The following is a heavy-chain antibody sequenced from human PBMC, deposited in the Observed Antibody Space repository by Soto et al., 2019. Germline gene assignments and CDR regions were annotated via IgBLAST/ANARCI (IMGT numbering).Heavy chain of an antibody. CDR3: NSYPDFWGGHTPL. J-gene: IGHJ4*02. V-gene: IGHV3-15*07. D-gene: IGHD3-3*01. Sequence: EVQLVESGGGLVQPGGSLRLSCAASGFSITNTWMHWVRQAPGKGLEWVGGVKSKADGGTADYAAPVKGRFTVSRDESKNTQYLQMNSLKMEDTAVYNSNSYPDFWGGHTPLWGQGTLVTVSS. CDR1: GFSITNTW. CDR2: VKSKADGGTA.